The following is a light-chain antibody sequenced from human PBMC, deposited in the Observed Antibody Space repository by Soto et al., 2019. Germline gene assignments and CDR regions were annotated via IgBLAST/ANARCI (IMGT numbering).Light chain of an antibody. Sequence: ELVLTQSPGTLSLSPGERATLSCRASESVRNNSLAWYQQHPGQAPRLLIFGASSRATGIPDRFTGSGSGADFSLTISRLEPEDYAVYFCHHYGYGADTFGQGTKLEIK. J-gene: IGKJ2*01. CDR1: ESVRNNS. V-gene: IGKV3-20*01. CDR3: HHYGYGADT. CDR2: GAS.